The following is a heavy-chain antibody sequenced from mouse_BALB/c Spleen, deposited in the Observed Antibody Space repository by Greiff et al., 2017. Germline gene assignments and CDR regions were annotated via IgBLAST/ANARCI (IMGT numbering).Heavy chain of an antibody. J-gene: IGHJ4*01. D-gene: IGHD6-1*01. CDR3: EKGKQQDFYAMDY. CDR2: ISSGGSYT. V-gene: IGHV5-6*01. CDR1: GFTFSSYG. Sequence: EVKLQESGGDLVKPGGSLKLSCAASGFTFSSYGMSWVRQTPDKRLEWVATISSGGSYTYYPDSVKGRFTISRDNAKNTLYLQMSSLKSEDTAMYCWEKGKQQDFYAMDYWGQGTTVTVSS.